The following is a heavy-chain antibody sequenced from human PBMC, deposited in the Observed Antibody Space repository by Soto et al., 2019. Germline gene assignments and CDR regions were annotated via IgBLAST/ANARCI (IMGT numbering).Heavy chain of an antibody. Sequence: QVQLQESGPGLVKPSDTLSLTCSVSGGSLSDHFWSWVRQPAGKGMEWIGLIYPSGTTTYNSSLKVHVTLSIAKSKKPVALRLPSVPAADTAVYYCAREVGSPGRFDPWGQGILLTVSS. CDR1: GGSLSDHF. CDR2: IYPSGTT. J-gene: IGHJ5*02. V-gene: IGHV4-4*07. CDR3: AREVGSPGRFDP. D-gene: IGHD1-26*01.